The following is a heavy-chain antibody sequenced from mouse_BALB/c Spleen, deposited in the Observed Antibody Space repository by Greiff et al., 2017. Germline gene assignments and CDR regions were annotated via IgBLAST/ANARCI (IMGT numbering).Heavy chain of an antibody. D-gene: IGHD2-3*01. J-gene: IGHJ3*01. CDR3: ARPDGYSFAY. V-gene: IGHV5-6*01. Sequence: EVKLVESGGDLVKPGGSLKLSCAASGFTFSSYGMSWVRQTPDKRLEWVATISSGGSYTYYPDSVKGRFTISRDNAKNTLYLQMSSLKSEDTAMYYCARPDGYSFAYWGQGTLVTVSA. CDR1: GFTFSSYG. CDR2: ISSGGSYT.